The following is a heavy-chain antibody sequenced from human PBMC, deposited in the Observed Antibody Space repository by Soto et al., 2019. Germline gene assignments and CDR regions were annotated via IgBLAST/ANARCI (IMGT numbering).Heavy chain of an antibody. J-gene: IGHJ4*02. Sequence: PSETLSLTFAVYGGSFRGYDWSWIRQPPGKGLEWIGEINQSGSTNYNPSLKSRVTISVDTSKNQFSLKLSSVTAADTAVYYCARRPTGTTSRYFDYWGQGTLVTVSS. D-gene: IGHD1-7*01. CDR3: ARRPTGTTSRYFDY. CDR2: INQSGST. CDR1: GGSFRGYD. V-gene: IGHV4-34*01.